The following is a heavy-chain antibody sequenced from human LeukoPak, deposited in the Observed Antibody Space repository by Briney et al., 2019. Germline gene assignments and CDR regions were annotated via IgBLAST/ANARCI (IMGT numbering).Heavy chain of an antibody. J-gene: IGHJ4*02. CDR2: ISASGGTI. D-gene: IGHD2-8*01. CDR3: AKDTSIGRYCTNGVCSPFDY. CDR1: GFTFSSYA. V-gene: IGHV3-23*01. Sequence: GGSLRLSCATSGFTFSSYALSWVRQAPGKGLEWVAVISASGGTIKYADSVKGRFSISRDTSKDTVYLEMNSLRAEDSALYYCAKDTSIGRYCTNGVCSPFDYWGQGTLVTVSS.